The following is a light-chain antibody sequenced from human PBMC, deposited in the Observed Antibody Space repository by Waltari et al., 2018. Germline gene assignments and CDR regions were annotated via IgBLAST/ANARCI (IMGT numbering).Light chain of an antibody. V-gene: IGKV3-11*01. CDR1: QSVSVY. CDR2: DAS. Sequence: EIVLTQSPATLSLSPGERATLSCRASQSVSVYLAWYQQKPGQAPRLVISDASNRATGIPARFSGSGSGTDFTLTISSLEPEDFAVYFCQQRSNWPLTFGGGTKVEIK. CDR3: QQRSNWPLT. J-gene: IGKJ4*01.